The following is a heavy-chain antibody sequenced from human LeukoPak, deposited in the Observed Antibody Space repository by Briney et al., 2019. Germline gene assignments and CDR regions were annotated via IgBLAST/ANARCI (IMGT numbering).Heavy chain of an antibody. CDR3: ARVQKDTYYDFWSGYLPYYFDY. CDR2: IKQDGSEK. V-gene: IGHV3-7*01. Sequence: PSETLSLTCTVSGGSISSYYWSWIRQPPGKGLEWVANIKQDGSEKYYVDSVKGRFTISRDNAKNSLYLQMNSLRAEDTAVYYCARVQKDTYYDFWSGYLPYYFDYWGQGTLVTVSS. J-gene: IGHJ4*02. D-gene: IGHD3-3*01. CDR1: GGSISSYY.